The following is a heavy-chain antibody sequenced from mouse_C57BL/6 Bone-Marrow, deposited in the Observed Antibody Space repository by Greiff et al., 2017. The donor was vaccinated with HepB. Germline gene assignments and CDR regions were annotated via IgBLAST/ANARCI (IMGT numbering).Heavy chain of an antibody. V-gene: IGHV5-4*01. J-gene: IGHJ4*01. CDR1: GFTFSSYA. Sequence: EVMLVESGGGLVKPGGSLKLSCAASGFTFSSYAMSWVRQTPEKRLEWVATISDGGSYTYYPDNVKGRFTISRDNAKNNLYLQMSHLKSEDTAMYYCARDYPYYARDYGGQGTSATVSS. CDR2: ISDGGSYT. CDR3: ARDYPYYARDY.